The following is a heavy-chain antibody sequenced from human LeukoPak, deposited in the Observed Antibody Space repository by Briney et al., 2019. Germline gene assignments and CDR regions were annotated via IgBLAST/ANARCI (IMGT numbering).Heavy chain of an antibody. CDR2: INPSGGST. D-gene: IGHD3-10*01. V-gene: IGHV1-46*01. CDR3: ARSRYYYGSVRYNWFDP. Sequence: ASVKVSCKASGYTFTSYNIHWVRQAPGQGLEWMGIINPSGGSTNYAQKFQGRVTMTRDTSTSTVYMELSSLRYEDTAVYYCARSRYYYGSVRYNWFDPWGQGTLVTVSS. J-gene: IGHJ5*02. CDR1: GYTFTSYN.